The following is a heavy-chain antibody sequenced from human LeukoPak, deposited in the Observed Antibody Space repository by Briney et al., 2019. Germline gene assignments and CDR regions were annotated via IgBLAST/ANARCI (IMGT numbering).Heavy chain of an antibody. CDR2: IYYSGSA. Sequence: SETLSLTCAVSGGSISSSNYYWGWIRQPPGKGLEWIGSIYYSGSAYYNPSLKSRVTISVDTSKNQFSLKLSSVTAADTAVYYCARGSGYYYGDLDCWGQGTLVTVSS. J-gene: IGHJ4*02. V-gene: IGHV4-39*01. CDR3: ARGSGYYYGDLDC. D-gene: IGHD3-22*01. CDR1: GGSISSSNYY.